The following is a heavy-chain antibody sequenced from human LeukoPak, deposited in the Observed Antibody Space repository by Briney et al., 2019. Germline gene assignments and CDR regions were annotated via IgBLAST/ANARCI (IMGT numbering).Heavy chain of an antibody. Sequence: ASVKVSCKASGYTFTSYGISWVRQAPGQGLEWMGWISAYNGNTNYAQKLQGRVTMTTDTSTSTAYMELRSLRSDDTAVYYCAKDMDVVVPAVTRGFDPWGQGTLVTVSS. V-gene: IGHV1-18*01. CDR1: GYTFTSYG. D-gene: IGHD2-2*01. CDR3: AKDMDVVVPAVTRGFDP. CDR2: ISAYNGNT. J-gene: IGHJ5*02.